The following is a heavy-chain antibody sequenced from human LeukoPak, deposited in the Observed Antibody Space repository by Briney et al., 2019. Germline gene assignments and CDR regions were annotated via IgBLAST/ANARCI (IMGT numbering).Heavy chain of an antibody. Sequence: GSLRLSCAASGFTFSSYRMHCVRQAPGKGLVWVSRINSDGSSTSYADSVKCRFTISRDNAKKTLYLQMNSLRAEDTAVYYCARDYMIVDVGVAFDIWGQGTMVTVSS. V-gene: IGHV3-74*01. CDR1: GFTFSSYR. D-gene: IGHD3-22*01. CDR3: ARDYMIVDVGVAFDI. J-gene: IGHJ3*02. CDR2: INSDGSST.